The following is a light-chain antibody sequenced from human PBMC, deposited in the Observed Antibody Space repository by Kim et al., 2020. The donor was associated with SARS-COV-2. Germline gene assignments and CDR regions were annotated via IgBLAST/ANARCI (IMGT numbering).Light chain of an antibody. V-gene: IGKV1-27*01. J-gene: IGKJ1*01. CDR2: DVS. CDR3: QKYNSAPWT. CDR1: QDINNF. Sequence: IRMTQSPSSLSASVGDRVTITCRASQDINNFLAWYQQKPGKPPNLLIYDVSALRPGVPSRFSGSGSGTDFTLTISSLQPEDVATYFCQKYNSAPWTFGQGTKVEIK.